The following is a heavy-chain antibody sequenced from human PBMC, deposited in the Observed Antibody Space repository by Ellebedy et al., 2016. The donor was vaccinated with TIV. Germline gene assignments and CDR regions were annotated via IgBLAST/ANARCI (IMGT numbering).Heavy chain of an antibody. Sequence: SQTLSLTCXVSGDSISSGSYYWGWIRQPPGKGLEWIGEINHSGTTNYNPSLKSRITISVDTSKNQFSLKLTSVTAADSAVYYCARGSGGNFKWFDPWGQGTLVTVSS. CDR1: GDSISSGSYY. CDR2: INHSGTT. CDR3: ARGSGGNFKWFDP. J-gene: IGHJ5*02. V-gene: IGHV4-39*07. D-gene: IGHD4-23*01.